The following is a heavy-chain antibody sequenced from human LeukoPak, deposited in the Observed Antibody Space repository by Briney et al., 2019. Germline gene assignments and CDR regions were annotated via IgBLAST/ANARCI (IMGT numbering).Heavy chain of an antibody. J-gene: IGHJ4*02. V-gene: IGHV1-2*02. Sequence: GASVKVSCKASGYTFTGYYMHWVRQAPGQGLEWMGWINPNSGGTNYAQKLQGRVTMTRDTSISTAYMELSRLRSDDTAVYYCARDSYSSSWYLGYWGQGTLVTVSS. CDR3: ARDSYSSSWYLGY. CDR2: INPNSGGT. D-gene: IGHD6-13*01. CDR1: GYTFTGYY.